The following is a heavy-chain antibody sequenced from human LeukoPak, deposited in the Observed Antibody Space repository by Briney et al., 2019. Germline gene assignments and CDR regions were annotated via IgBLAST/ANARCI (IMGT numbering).Heavy chain of an antibody. J-gene: IGHJ4*02. CDR2: IYSGGST. CDR1: GFTFSSYW. D-gene: IGHD6-19*01. V-gene: IGHV3-53*01. Sequence: QAGGSLRLSCAASGFTFSSYWMSWVRQAPGKGLEWVSVIYSGGSTYYADSVKGRFTISRDNSKNTLYLQMNSLRAEDTAVYYCARSSGWYHYWGQGTLVTVSS. CDR3: ARSSGWYHY.